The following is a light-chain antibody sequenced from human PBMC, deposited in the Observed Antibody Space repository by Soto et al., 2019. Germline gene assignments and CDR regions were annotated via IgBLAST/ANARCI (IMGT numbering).Light chain of an antibody. V-gene: IGKV1-27*01. Sequence: DIQMTQSPSSLSASVGDRVTITCRASQDISNYLAWYQQKPGKVPKVLIYAASTLRTGVQSRFSGSGSGTVFTLTINSLQPEDVATYYCQKYNSAPNTFGRGTSLEIK. CDR3: QKYNSAPNT. CDR1: QDISNY. J-gene: IGKJ2*01. CDR2: AAS.